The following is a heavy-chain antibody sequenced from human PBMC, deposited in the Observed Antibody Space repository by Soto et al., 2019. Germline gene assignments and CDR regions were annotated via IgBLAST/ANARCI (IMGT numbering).Heavy chain of an antibody. J-gene: IGHJ6*02. D-gene: IGHD2-15*01. V-gene: IGHV6-1*01. CDR1: GDSVSSKSAG. Sequence: SETLSLTCGISGDSVSSKSAGWNWIRQTPSRGLEWLGRTYYRSKWYNNYAVSVKSRVSVNPDTAKNQFSLQLNSVTPEDTAVYYCASGSWDDGSGRDFYAFSGQGTPVIGSS. CDR2: TYYRSKWYN. CDR3: ASGSWDDGSGRDFYAF.